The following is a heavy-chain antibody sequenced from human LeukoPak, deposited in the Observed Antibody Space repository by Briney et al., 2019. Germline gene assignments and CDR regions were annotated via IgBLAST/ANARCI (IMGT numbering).Heavy chain of an antibody. Sequence: GGSLILSCAASGFTFSSYAIHWVRQAPGKGLEWVAVISYDGINKYYADSVKGRFTISRDNSKNMLYLQMDSLRPEDTAVFYCAKDPGASVPGFYMDVWGKGTTVTVSS. D-gene: IGHD2-8*02. V-gene: IGHV3-30*04. CDR2: ISYDGINK. CDR1: GFTFSSYA. J-gene: IGHJ6*03. CDR3: AKDPGASVPGFYMDV.